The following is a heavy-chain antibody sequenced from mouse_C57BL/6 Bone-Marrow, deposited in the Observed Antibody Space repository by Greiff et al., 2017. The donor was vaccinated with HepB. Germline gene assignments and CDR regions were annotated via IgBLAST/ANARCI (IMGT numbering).Heavy chain of an antibody. CDR3: ARGGNYGGDAMDY. CDR2: FHPYNDDT. V-gene: IGHV1-47*01. Sequence: VKLQESGAELVKPGASVKMSCKASGYTFTTYPIEWMKQNHGKSLEWIGNFHPYNDDTKYNEKFKGKATLTVEKSSSTVYLELSRLTSDDSAVYYCARGGNYGGDAMDYWGQGTSVTVSS. CDR1: GYTFTTYP. D-gene: IGHD2-1*01. J-gene: IGHJ4*01.